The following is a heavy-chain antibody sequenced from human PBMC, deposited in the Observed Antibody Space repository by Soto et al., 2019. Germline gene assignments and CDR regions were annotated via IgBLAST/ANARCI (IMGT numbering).Heavy chain of an antibody. CDR1: GFSFSNYA. CDR2: ISGSGGNT. J-gene: IGHJ4*02. V-gene: IGHV3-23*01. Sequence: EVQLLESGGGLLQPGGSLRLSCAASGFSFSNYAMSWVRQAPGKGLAWVSAISGSGGNTYYADSVRGRFTISRDNSKNTLYLQMSSLRSEDTSVYYCAKYSTWDYLDRRCYYRLRDENWGQGTLVTVSS. D-gene: IGHD3-22*01. CDR3: AKYSTWDYLDRRCYYRLRDEN.